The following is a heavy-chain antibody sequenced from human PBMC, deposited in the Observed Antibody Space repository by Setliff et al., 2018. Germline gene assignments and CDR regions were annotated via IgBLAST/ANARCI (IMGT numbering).Heavy chain of an antibody. CDR2: IYYSGST. D-gene: IGHD3-3*01. Sequence: SETLSLTCTVSGGSISSYYWSWIRQPPGKGLEWIGYIYYSGSTYYNPSLKSRVTISVDTSKNQFSLKLSSVTAADTAVYYCARLHYDFWSGYYRSDYWGQGTLVTVSS. CDR3: ARLHYDFWSGYYRSDY. CDR1: GGSISSYY. J-gene: IGHJ4*02. V-gene: IGHV4-59*12.